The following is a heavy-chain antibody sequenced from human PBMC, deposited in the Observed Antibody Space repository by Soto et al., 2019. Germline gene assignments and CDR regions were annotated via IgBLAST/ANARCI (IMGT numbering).Heavy chain of an antibody. Sequence: ASETLSLTCTVSGDSISSYYWNWIRQPPGKGLEWIGYIYYSGSTNYNPSLKSRVTISVDTSKNQFSLKLSSVTAADTAVYYCARPHGRSSGWHNWFAPPGEGTLATVYS. CDR2: IYYSGST. V-gene: IGHV4-59*01. CDR1: GDSISSYY. J-gene: IGHJ5*02. CDR3: ARPHGRSSGWHNWFAP. D-gene: IGHD6-25*01.